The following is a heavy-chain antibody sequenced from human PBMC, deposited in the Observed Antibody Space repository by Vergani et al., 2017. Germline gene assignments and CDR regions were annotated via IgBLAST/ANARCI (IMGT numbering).Heavy chain of an antibody. J-gene: IGHJ3*02. Sequence: QLVQSGAEVKKPGASVKVSCKASGFTFTSSAMKWVRQARGQRLEWIGWIVVGSGNTNYAQKFQERVTITRYMSTSTAYMELSSLRSEDTAVYYCAKVRSGYYFSHDAFDIWGQGTMVTVSS. CDR2: IVVGSGNT. CDR1: GFTFTSSA. D-gene: IGHD3-22*01. CDR3: AKVRSGYYFSHDAFDI. V-gene: IGHV1-58*02.